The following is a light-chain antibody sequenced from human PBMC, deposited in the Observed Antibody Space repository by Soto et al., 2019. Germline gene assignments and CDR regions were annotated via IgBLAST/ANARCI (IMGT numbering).Light chain of an antibody. CDR3: KKYNTYSLS. V-gene: IGKV1-5*01. J-gene: IGKJ4*01. Sequence: DMQMTDAPSTLSVSVLDRVNITCLASLSISNWLAWYQQKPGKAPKFMIYDASSLESGVKSRFSGSGSGTEFTLTIRSMQPDDFATYYCKKYNTYSLSCGGGHKGAIK. CDR2: DAS. CDR1: LSISNW.